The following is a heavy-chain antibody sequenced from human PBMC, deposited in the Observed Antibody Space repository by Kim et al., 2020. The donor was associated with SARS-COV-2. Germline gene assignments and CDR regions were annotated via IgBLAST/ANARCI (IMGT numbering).Heavy chain of an antibody. CDR3: ARGGGNSVPPYYFDY. Sequence: GESMKISCKGSGYSFTSYWIGWVRQMPGKGLEWMGIIYPGDSDTRYSPSFQGQVTISADKSISTAYLQWSSLKASDTAMYYCARGGGNSVPPYYFDYWGQGTLVTVSS. D-gene: IGHD2-21*02. CDR1: GYSFTSYW. J-gene: IGHJ4*02. CDR2: IYPGDSDT. V-gene: IGHV5-51*01.